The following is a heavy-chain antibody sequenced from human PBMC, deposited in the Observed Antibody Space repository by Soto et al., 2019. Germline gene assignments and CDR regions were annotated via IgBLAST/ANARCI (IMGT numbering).Heavy chain of an antibody. CDR2: INPSGGST. J-gene: IGHJ4*02. Sequence: QVQLVQSGAEVKKPGASVKVSCKASGYTFTSYYMHWVRQAPGQGLEWMGIINPSGGSTSYAQKFQGRVTMTRDTSTSTVYMELSSLRSEDTAVYYCARGGNIVVVVAARDFDYWGQGTLVTVSS. CDR1: GYTFTSYY. CDR3: ARGGNIVVVVAARDFDY. V-gene: IGHV1-46*03. D-gene: IGHD2-15*01.